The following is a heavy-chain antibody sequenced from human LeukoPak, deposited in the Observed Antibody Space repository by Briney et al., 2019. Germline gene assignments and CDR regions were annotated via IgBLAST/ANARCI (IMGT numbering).Heavy chain of an antibody. Sequence: AGGSLRLSCAASGFTFGNYAMSWVRQAPGKGLEWVSGITGGGGSTYYADSVRGRFTVSRDTSKNTLYLQMNSLRAEDTALYYCAKYQAIWRGYFDYWGQGTLVTGSS. D-gene: IGHD3-3*01. V-gene: IGHV3-23*01. CDR1: GFTFGNYA. J-gene: IGHJ4*02. CDR2: ITGGGGST. CDR3: AKYQAIWRGYFDY.